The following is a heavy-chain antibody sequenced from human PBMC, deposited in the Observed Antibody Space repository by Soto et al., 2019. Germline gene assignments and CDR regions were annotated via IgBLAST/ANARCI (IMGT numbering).Heavy chain of an antibody. Sequence: QVQLVQSGAEVKKPGSSVKVSCKASGGTFSSYAISWVRQAPGQGLEWMGGIIPIFGTADYAQKFQGRVTSIADESTNTAYMALSSLRSEDTAVYYCASNYGAHRYYSGMDVWGQGTTVTVSS. J-gene: IGHJ6*02. D-gene: IGHD4-17*01. V-gene: IGHV1-69*12. CDR1: GGTFSSYA. CDR3: ASNYGAHRYYSGMDV. CDR2: IIPIFGTA.